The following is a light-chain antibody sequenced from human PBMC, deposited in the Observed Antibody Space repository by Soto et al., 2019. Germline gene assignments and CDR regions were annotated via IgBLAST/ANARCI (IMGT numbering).Light chain of an antibody. CDR2: GAS. V-gene: IGKV1-12*01. CDR3: HQAETFPPT. J-gene: IGKJ4*02. Sequence: DIQMTQSPSSMSASVGDRVTITCRASQGISSWLAWYQQKPGKAPKLLIYGASNLQSGVPSRFSGSGSETDFTLSSSNLQPYAFSTYYCHQAETFPPTFGGGTKVEIK. CDR1: QGISSW.